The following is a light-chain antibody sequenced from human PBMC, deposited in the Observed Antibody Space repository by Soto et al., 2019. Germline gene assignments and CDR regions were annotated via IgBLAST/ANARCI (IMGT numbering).Light chain of an antibody. Sequence: VLTQSPGTLSLSPGDRATLSCRASQTVSRTSLAWYQQRPGQAPRLLIYGASTRATGIPDRFSGSGSGTDFTLTISRLEPEDFAVYYCQQYGGSPLLTFGGGTKVDIK. CDR1: QTVSRTS. CDR2: GAS. CDR3: QQYGGSPLLT. V-gene: IGKV3-20*01. J-gene: IGKJ4*01.